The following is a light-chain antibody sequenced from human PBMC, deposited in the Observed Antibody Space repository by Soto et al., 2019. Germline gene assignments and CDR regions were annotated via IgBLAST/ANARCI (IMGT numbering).Light chain of an antibody. CDR1: SSDVGGYNY. Sequence: QSVLTQPAPVSGSPGQSITISCTGTSSDVGGYNYVSWYQQHPGKAPKLMIYAVSNRPSGVSNRFSGSKSGNTASLTISGLQAEDEADYYCSSYTSSSTWVFGGGTKLTVL. CDR2: AVS. V-gene: IGLV2-14*01. J-gene: IGLJ3*02. CDR3: SSYTSSSTWV.